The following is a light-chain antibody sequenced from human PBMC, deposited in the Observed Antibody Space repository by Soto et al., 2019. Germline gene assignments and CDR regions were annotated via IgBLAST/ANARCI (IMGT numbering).Light chain of an antibody. V-gene: IGKV3-20*01. Sequence: EIVLTQSPGTLSLSPGERATLSCRASQSVSSSYLAWYQQKPGQAPRLLIYGASSRATGIPDRFSGSGSGTDFTLTLSRLEPEDFAVYYCQQYGSSPLCTFGQGTRLEIK. J-gene: IGKJ5*01. CDR3: QQYGSSPLCT. CDR2: GAS. CDR1: QSVSSSY.